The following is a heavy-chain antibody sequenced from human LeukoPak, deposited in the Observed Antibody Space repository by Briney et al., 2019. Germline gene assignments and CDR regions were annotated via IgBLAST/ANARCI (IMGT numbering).Heavy chain of an antibody. V-gene: IGHV1-8*01. CDR3: ARGVTGGWDV. Sequence: ASVKVSCKASGYSFSIYDINWVRQATGQGLEWMGWVSPKSGETRYAQKFQGRVTMTRDTSLRTAYMELSSLTSEDTAVYPCARGVTGGWDVGAQGPRVPVS. J-gene: IGHJ6*02. D-gene: IGHD3-10*01. CDR2: VSPKSGET. CDR1: GYSFSIYD.